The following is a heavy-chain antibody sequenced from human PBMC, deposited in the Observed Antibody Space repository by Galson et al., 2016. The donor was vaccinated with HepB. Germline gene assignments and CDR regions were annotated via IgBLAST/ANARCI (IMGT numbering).Heavy chain of an antibody. Sequence: SLRLSCAASGFTFSTYGMHWVRQAPGKGLEWVALISYDGKIESSADSVKGRVTISRDNSKNTLYLQMHSLRGEDTAVYYCAKGRWDFDSWGQGTLVTVSS. CDR3: AKGRWDFDS. CDR2: ISYDGKIE. V-gene: IGHV3-30*18. CDR1: GFTFSTYG. D-gene: IGHD5-24*01. J-gene: IGHJ4*02.